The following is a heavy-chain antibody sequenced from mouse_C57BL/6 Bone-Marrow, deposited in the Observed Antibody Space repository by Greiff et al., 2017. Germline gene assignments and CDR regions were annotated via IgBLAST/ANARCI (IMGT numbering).Heavy chain of an antibody. V-gene: IGHV5-4*03. CDR2: ISDGGSYT. J-gene: IGHJ4*01. Sequence: EVNLVESGGGLVKPGGSLKLSCAASGFTFSSYAMSWVRQTPEKRLEWVATISDGGSYTYYPDNVKGRFTISRDNAKNNLYLQMSHLKSEDTAMYYCARGLFITTMDYWGQGTSVTVSS. D-gene: IGHD1-1*01. CDR3: ARGLFITTMDY. CDR1: GFTFSSYA.